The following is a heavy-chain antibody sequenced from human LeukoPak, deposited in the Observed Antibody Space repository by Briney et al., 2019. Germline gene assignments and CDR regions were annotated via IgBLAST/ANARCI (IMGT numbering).Heavy chain of an antibody. V-gene: IGHV1-69*13. CDR3: ARGTTVTTPFDY. CDR1: GYTFTSYG. Sequence: SVKVSCKASGYTFTSYGVSWVRQAPGQGLEWMGGIIPIFGTANYAQKFQGRVTITADESTSTAYMELSSLRSEDTAVYYCARGTTVTTPFDYWGQGTLVTVSS. J-gene: IGHJ4*02. D-gene: IGHD4-17*01. CDR2: IIPIFGTA.